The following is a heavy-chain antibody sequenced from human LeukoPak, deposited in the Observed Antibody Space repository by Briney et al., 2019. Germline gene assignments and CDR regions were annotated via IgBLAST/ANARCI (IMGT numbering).Heavy chain of an antibody. Sequence: GGSLRLSCAASGFTFSTYAMSWVRQAPGKGLEWVSTISGSGANTYYADSVRGRFTISRDNAKNSLYLQMNSLRAEDTAVYYCARDYGDYPGYFQHWGQGTLVTVSS. D-gene: IGHD4-17*01. CDR1: GFTFSTYA. CDR3: ARDYGDYPGYFQH. J-gene: IGHJ1*01. CDR2: ISGSGANT. V-gene: IGHV3-23*01.